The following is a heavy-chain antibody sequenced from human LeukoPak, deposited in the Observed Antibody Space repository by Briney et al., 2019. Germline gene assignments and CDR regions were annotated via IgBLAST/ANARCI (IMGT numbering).Heavy chain of an antibody. D-gene: IGHD2-21*02. V-gene: IGHV3-11*04. CDR1: GFTFSDYY. J-gene: IGHJ5*02. CDR2: ISSSGSTI. CDR3: ARDGGDCGGDCYPRYWFDP. Sequence: AGGSLRLSCAASGFTFSDYYMSWIRQAPGKGLEWVSYISSSGSTIYYADSVKGRFTISRDNAKNPLYLQMNSLRAEDTAVYYCARDGGDCGGDCYPRYWFDPWGQGTLVTVSS.